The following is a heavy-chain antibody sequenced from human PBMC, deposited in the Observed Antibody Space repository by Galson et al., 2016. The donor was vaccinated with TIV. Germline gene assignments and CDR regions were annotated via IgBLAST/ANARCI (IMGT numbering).Heavy chain of an antibody. CDR1: GLAVGKNY. CDR2: ISDSGKT. J-gene: IGHJ6*02. D-gene: IGHD2-21*01. V-gene: IGHV3-66*03. Sequence: SLRLSCASSGLAVGKNYMTWVRQAPGKGLEWVALISDSGKTYHSESVRGRFTISRDNSRNTLYLQMSGLRAEDTAVYYCARDRVIDAYYYHYTYGPDVWGLGTTVTVSS. CDR3: ARDRVIDAYYYHYTYGPDV.